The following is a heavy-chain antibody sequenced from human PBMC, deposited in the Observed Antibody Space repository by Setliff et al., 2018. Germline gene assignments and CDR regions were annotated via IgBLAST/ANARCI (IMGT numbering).Heavy chain of an antibody. V-gene: IGHV3-15*05. J-gene: IGHJ6*02. CDR3: TSPRLESTGWFGYYGMDV. D-gene: IGHD3-10*01. CDR2: IKRNSDGATT. CDR1: GFTFSNVW. Sequence: GGSLRLSCAASGFTFSNVWLSWVRQAPGKGLEWVGRIKRNSDGATTDYAAPVKGRFTISRDDSKNTLYLQMNRLEAEDTAMYYCTSPRLESTGWFGYYGMDVWGQGTTVTVSS.